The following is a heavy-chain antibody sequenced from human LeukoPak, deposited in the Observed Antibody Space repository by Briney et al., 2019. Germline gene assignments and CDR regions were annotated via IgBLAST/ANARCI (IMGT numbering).Heavy chain of an antibody. CDR1: GGSFSGYY. CDR3: ARVEVGADDFDYFQH. D-gene: IGHD1-26*01. J-gene: IGHJ1*01. CDR2: IYTTGST. V-gene: IGHV4-59*10. Sequence: PSETLSLTCAVYGGSFSGYYWSWIRQPAGKGLEWIGRIYTTGSTNYNPSLKSRVTISVDTSENQFSLKLSSVTAADTAVYYCARVEVGADDFDYFQHWGQGTLVTVSS.